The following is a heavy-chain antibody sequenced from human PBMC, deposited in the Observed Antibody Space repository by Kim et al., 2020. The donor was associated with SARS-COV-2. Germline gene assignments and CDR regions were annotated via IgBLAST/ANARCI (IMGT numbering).Heavy chain of an antibody. J-gene: IGHJ6*02. D-gene: IGHD1-26*01. Sequence: ASVKVSCKASGYTFTSYYMHWVRQAPGQGLEWMGIINPSGGSTSYAQKFQGRVTMTRDTSTSTVYMELSSLRSEDTAVYYCARANPRGGELTPGYYGMDVWGQGTTVTVSS. CDR3: ARANPRGGELTPGYYGMDV. V-gene: IGHV1-46*01. CDR1: GYTFTSYY. CDR2: INPSGGST.